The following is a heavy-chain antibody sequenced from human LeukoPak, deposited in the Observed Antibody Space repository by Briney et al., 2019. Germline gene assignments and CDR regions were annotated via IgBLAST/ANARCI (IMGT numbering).Heavy chain of an antibody. J-gene: IGHJ6*02. Sequence: PGGSLRLSCAASGFTFSSYWMHWVRQAPGKGLVWVSRINSYGSSTSYADSVKGRFTISRDNAKNTLYLQMNSLRAEDTAVYYCASEAVVVVAATVYYYYGMDVWGQGTTVTVSS. CDR1: GFTFSSYW. V-gene: IGHV3-74*01. CDR2: INSYGSST. D-gene: IGHD2-15*01. CDR3: ASEAVVVVAATVYYYYGMDV.